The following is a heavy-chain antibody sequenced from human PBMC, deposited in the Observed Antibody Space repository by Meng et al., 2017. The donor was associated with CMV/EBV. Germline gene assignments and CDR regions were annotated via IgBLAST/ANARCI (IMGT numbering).Heavy chain of an antibody. CDR2: INPSGGST. Sequence: SRYTFTTNYIHWVRQAPGRGLEWMGIINPSGGSTNYAQKFQGRVTMTRDTSTSTVYMELSSLRSEDTAVYYCARGLSEIFGVVMLFDYWGQGTLVTVSS. J-gene: IGHJ4*02. CDR3: ARGLSEIFGVVMLFDY. D-gene: IGHD3-3*01. V-gene: IGHV1-46*01. CDR1: RYTFTTNY.